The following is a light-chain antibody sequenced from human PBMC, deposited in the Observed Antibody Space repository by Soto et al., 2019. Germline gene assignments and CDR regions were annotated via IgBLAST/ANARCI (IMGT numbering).Light chain of an antibody. CDR1: QTISTW. J-gene: IGKJ5*01. V-gene: IGKV1-33*01. CDR3: QQYDNLPHT. CDR2: DAS. Sequence: DIQMTQSPPTLSASVGDRVTITCRASQTISTWLAWYQQKPGKAPKLLIYDASNLETGVPSRFSGSGSGTDFTFTISSLQPEDIATYYCQQYDNLPHTFGQGTRLEIK.